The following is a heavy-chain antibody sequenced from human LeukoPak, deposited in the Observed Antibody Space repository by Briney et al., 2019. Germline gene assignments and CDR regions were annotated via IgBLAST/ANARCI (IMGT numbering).Heavy chain of an antibody. Sequence: PGRSLRLSCAASGFTFSNYGMHWVRQAPGRGLEWVAVIWYDGSNKYYADSVKGRFTISRDNSKNTLYLQLSSLRVEDTAVYYCARGAYYSINWGQGTLVTVSS. D-gene: IGHD3-10*01. J-gene: IGHJ4*02. CDR2: IWYDGSNK. V-gene: IGHV3-33*01. CDR1: GFTFSNYG. CDR3: ARGAYYSIN.